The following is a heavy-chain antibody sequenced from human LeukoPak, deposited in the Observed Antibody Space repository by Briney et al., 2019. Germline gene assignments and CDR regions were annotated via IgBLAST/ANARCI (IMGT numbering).Heavy chain of an antibody. V-gene: IGHV3-53*01. J-gene: IGHJ4*02. CDR1: GFTVSSNY. CDR2: IYSGGST. Sequence: GGSLRLSCAASGFTVSSNYMSWVRQAPGKGLEWVSVIYSGGSTYYADSVKGRFTISRDNSKNTVYLQMNSLRAEDTAVYYCARAAPAYYFDYWGQGTLVTVSS. CDR3: ARAAPAYYFDY.